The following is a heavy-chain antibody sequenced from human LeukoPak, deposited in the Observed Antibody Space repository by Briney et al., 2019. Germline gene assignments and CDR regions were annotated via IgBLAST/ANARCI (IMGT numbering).Heavy chain of an antibody. D-gene: IGHD6-13*01. CDR1: GYAFTNYW. CDR2: IYPGDSDT. CDR3: ARLRYSTTWYDGSFDS. J-gene: IGHJ4*02. Sequence: GESLKISCKGSGYAFTNYWIGWVRQMPGRGLEWMGIIYPGDSDTRDSPSFQGQVTISADKSISTAYLQWSSLKASDTAFYYCARLRYSTTWYDGSFDSWGQGTLVTVSS. V-gene: IGHV5-51*01.